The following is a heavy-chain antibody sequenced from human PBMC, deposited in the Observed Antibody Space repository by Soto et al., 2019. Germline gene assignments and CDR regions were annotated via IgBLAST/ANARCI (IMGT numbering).Heavy chain of an antibody. D-gene: IGHD3-3*01. Sequence: ASVKVSCKASGYTFTAYYMHWVRQAPGQGLEWMGWINPSSGGTNYAQKFQGWVIMTRDTSISTAYMELSRLRSDDTAMYYCARGPGDFWSGYFDYWGQGTLVT. CDR3: ARGPGDFWSGYFDY. J-gene: IGHJ4*02. CDR1: GYTFTAYY. CDR2: INPSSGGT. V-gene: IGHV1-2*04.